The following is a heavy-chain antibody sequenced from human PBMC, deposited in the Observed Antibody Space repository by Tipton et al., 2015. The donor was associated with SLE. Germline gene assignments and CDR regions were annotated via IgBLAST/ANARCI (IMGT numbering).Heavy chain of an antibody. CDR3: ARGAGYCSGGSCSYWYFDL. Sequence: QLVQSGAEVKKPGASVKVSCKASGYSFTNYGIVWVRQAPGQGLEYMGWISAYNGNTDSAQKVQGRVTMTTDTSTKTAYMELRSLRSDDTAVYYCARGAGYCSGGSCSYWYFDLWGRGTLVTVSS. J-gene: IGHJ2*01. V-gene: IGHV1-18*01. D-gene: IGHD2-15*01. CDR2: ISAYNGNT. CDR1: GYSFTNYG.